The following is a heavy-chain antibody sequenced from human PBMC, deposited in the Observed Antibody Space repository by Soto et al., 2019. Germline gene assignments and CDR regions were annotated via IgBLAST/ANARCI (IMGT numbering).Heavy chain of an antibody. CDR2: ISSSTSYT. V-gene: IGHV3-11*06. J-gene: IGHJ6*02. CDR1: GFTFSDYY. D-gene: IGHD1-20*01. CDR3: ARAAYNSASGFWFLDA. Sequence: QVQLVESGGGLVKPGGSLRLSCAASGFTFSDYYMTWIRQAPGKGLEWISFISSSTSYTSYADSVKGRFTISRDNARNSVVLQINSLRAEDTGLYYGARAAYNSASGFWFLDACGQGNTVSVSS.